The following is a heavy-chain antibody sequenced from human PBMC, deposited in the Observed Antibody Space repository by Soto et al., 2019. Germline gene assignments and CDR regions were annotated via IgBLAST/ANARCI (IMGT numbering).Heavy chain of an antibody. CDR3: ARDKDYYDSSGYDFDY. CDR2: ISYDGSNK. CDR1: GFTFSSYA. J-gene: IGHJ4*02. V-gene: IGHV3-30-3*01. Sequence: GGSLRLSCAASGFTFSSYAMHWVRQAPGKGLEWVAVISYDGSNKYYADSVKGRFTISRDNSKNTLYLQMNSLRAEDTAVYYCARDKDYYDSSGYDFDYWGQGTLVTVSS. D-gene: IGHD3-22*01.